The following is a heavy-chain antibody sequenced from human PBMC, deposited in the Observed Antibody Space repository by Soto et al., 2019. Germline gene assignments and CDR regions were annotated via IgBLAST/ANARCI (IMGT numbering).Heavy chain of an antibody. CDR2: INGGNGNT. Sequence: VASVKVSCKASGYTFTNYAMHWVRQAPGQRLEWMGWINGGNGNTKYSQKFQGRVTITRDTSASTAYMELSSLRSEDTAVYYCARSINDLLPGPVYTWFDPWGRGTLVTVS. CDR3: ARSINDLLPGPVYTWFDP. V-gene: IGHV1-3*01. J-gene: IGHJ5*02. CDR1: GYTFTNYA. D-gene: IGHD3-9*01.